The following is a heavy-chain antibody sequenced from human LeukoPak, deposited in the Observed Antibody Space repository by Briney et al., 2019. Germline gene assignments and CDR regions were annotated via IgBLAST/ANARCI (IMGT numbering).Heavy chain of an antibody. Sequence: PGGSVRLSCAASGFTFSNYWMIWVRQAPGKGLEWVATIKRDGTEKYYVDPVKGRFTISRDNAKNSLYLQMNSLRVEDTAVYYCARGRDYWGQGTLVTVSS. J-gene: IGHJ4*02. CDR1: GFTFSNYW. CDR2: IKRDGTEK. V-gene: IGHV3-7*01. CDR3: ARGRDY.